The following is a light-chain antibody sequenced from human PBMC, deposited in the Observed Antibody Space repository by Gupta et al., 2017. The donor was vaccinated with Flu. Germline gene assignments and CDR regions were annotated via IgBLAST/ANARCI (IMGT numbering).Light chain of an antibody. J-gene: IGLJ2*01. V-gene: IGLV10-54*04. CDR1: SKDIGHQG. Sequence: NSKDIGHQGAAWLQQHQGHPPKVRSPRDNSRPSGISERFSASRSGNTASLTITGLQPEDEADYYCSAWDNSLNAVVFGGGTKLTVL. CDR3: SAWDNSLNAVV. CDR2: RDN.